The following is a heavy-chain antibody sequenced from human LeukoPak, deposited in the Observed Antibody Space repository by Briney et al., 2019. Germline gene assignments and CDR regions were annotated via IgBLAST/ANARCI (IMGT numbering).Heavy chain of an antibody. V-gene: IGHV1-24*01. CDR1: GYTLTELS. CDR3: ARGVAGVYFYYYMDV. J-gene: IGHJ6*03. Sequence: ASVKVSCKVSGYTLTELSMHWVRQAPGKGLEWMGGFDPEDGETIYAQKFQGTVTMTRDTSISTAYMELSSLRSDDTAVYYCARGVAGVYFYYYMDVWGKGTTVTVSS. D-gene: IGHD1-14*01. CDR2: FDPEDGET.